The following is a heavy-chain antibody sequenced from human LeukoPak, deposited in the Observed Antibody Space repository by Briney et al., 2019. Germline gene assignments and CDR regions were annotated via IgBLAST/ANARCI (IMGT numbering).Heavy chain of an antibody. CDR2: ISGSGGST. J-gene: IGHJ4*02. CDR3: AKDPTGSGPDFDY. CDR1: GFTFSNYA. V-gene: IGHV3-23*01. D-gene: IGHD2-8*02. Sequence: GGSLRLSCAASGFTFSNYAMNWVRQAPGKGLEWVSGISGSGGSTYYADSVKGRFTTSRDNYKHTLYMQMNSLRAEDTAVYYCAKDPTGSGPDFDYWGQGTLVTVSS.